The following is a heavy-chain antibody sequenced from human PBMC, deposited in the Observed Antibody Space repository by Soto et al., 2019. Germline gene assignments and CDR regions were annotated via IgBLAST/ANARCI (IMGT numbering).Heavy chain of an antibody. D-gene: IGHD6-19*01. CDR2: ISYDGSNK. CDR3: AKVGMAVYYYYGIDV. CDR1: GFTFSSYG. J-gene: IGHJ6*02. Sequence: QVQLVESGGGVVQPGRSLRLSCAASGFTFSSYGMHWVRQAPGKGLEWVAVISYDGSNKYYADSVKGRFTISRDNSKNTLYLQMNSLRAEDTAVYYCAKVGMAVYYYYGIDVWGQGTTVTVSS. V-gene: IGHV3-30*18.